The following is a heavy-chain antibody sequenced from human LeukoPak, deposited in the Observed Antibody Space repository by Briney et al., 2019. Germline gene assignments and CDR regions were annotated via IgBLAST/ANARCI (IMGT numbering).Heavy chain of an antibody. CDR2: IGGSGDTT. CDR1: GFTFSSYA. D-gene: IGHD3-22*01. CDR3: AKRGSGYYYDY. Sequence: GGSLRLSCTVSGFTFSSYAMSWVRQAPGKGLEWVSTIGGSGDTTYYADFVKGRFTISRDNSKNTLYLQMNSLRAEDTAVYYCAKRGSGYYYDYWGQGTLVTVSS. J-gene: IGHJ4*02. V-gene: IGHV3-23*01.